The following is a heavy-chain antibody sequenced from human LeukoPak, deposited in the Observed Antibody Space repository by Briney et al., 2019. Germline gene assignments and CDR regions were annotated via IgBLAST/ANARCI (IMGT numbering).Heavy chain of an antibody. J-gene: IGHJ4*02. CDR1: GLTSSSYW. CDR3: ASLSSRIEGSPDY. V-gene: IGHV3-7*01. D-gene: IGHD1-26*01. CDR2: IKQDGSEK. Sequence: PGGSLRLSCAASGLTSSSYWMSWVRQAPGKGLEWVANIKQDGSEKYYVDSVKARFTISSDNAKNSLYLQMNSLRAEDTAVYYCASLSSRIEGSPDYWGQGTLVTVSS.